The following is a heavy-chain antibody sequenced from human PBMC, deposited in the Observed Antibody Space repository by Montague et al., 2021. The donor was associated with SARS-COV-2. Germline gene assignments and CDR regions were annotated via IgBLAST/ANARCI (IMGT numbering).Heavy chain of an antibody. CDR2: ISSSSSYI. Sequence: SLRLSCAASGFTFSSYSMNWVRQAPGKGLEWVSSISSSSSYIYYVDSVKGRFTISRDNAKNSLYLQMNSLRAEDTAVYYCARDPYYDILTGYYKDWGQGTLVTVSS. CDR1: GFTFSSYS. V-gene: IGHV3-21*01. D-gene: IGHD3-9*01. CDR3: ARDPYYDILTGYYKD. J-gene: IGHJ4*02.